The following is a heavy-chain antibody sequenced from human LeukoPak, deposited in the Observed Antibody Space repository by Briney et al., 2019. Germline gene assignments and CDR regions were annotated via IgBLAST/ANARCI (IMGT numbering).Heavy chain of an antibody. V-gene: IGHV1-2*02. Sequence: ASVKVSCKASGYTFTGYYMHWVRQAPGQGLEWMGWINPNSGGTNYAQKFQGRVTMTRDTSISTAYMELSRLRSDDTAVYYCARRFLEWLPYCYYYMDVWGKGTTVTVSS. CDR1: GYTFTGYY. D-gene: IGHD3-3*01. J-gene: IGHJ6*03. CDR3: ARRFLEWLPYCYYYMDV. CDR2: INPNSGGT.